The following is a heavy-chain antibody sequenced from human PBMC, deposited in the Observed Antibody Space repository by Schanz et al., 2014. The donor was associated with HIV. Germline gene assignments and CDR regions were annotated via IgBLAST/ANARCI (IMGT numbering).Heavy chain of an antibody. CDR2: ISTSRSYI. CDR3: ARDTADIVATITNYYYGMDV. Sequence: EVQLVESGGRLVKPGGSLRLSCEASGFTFDSQSMNWVRQAPGKGLEWVSSISTSRSYIDYADSVKGRFTISRDNAKNSLYLQMNSLRAEDTAVYYCARDTADIVATITNYYYGMDVWGQGTTVTVSS. CDR1: GFTFDSQS. J-gene: IGHJ6*02. V-gene: IGHV3-21*01. D-gene: IGHD5-12*01.